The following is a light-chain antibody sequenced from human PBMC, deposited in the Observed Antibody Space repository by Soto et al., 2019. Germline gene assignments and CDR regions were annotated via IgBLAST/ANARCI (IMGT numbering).Light chain of an antibody. CDR3: RHYNDWRWT. V-gene: IGKV3-15*01. CDR2: GAS. CDR1: QSISSK. Sequence: EIVMTQSPATLSVSPGEGATLSCRASQSISSKLAWYQQKPGQAPRLLIYGASTRATGVPARFFGSGSGTEFTLTISSLQSEDLAVYYCRHYNDWRWTFGQGTKVEIK. J-gene: IGKJ1*01.